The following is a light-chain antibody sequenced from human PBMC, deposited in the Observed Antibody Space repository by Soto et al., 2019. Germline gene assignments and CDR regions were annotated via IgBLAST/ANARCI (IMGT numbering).Light chain of an antibody. CDR1: SSDVGSYNY. J-gene: IGLJ2*01. CDR3: SSYTSSSTVV. Sequence: QSVLTQPASVSGSPGQSITISCTGTSSDVGSYNYVSWYQQHPGKAPKLMIYDVSNRPSGVSNRFSGSKSGNTASLTISGLQAEDEADYYCSSYTSSSTVVFGGGTKLTLL. V-gene: IGLV2-14*01. CDR2: DVS.